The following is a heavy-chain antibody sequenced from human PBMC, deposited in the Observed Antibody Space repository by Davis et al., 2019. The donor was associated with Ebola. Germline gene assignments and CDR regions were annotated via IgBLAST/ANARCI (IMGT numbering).Heavy chain of an antibody. CDR1: GGSITSFY. Sequence: PSETLSLTCTVSGGSITSFYWTWIRQPPGKGLEWLVSIYPCGGTNYNPSLKSRVAMSVDTSKNQFFLRLSFVTAADTAVYYCARDLHGDDRHLDSWGPGTMVTVAS. CDR2: IYPCGGT. V-gene: IGHV4-59*01. D-gene: IGHD4-17*01. J-gene: IGHJ4*02. CDR3: ARDLHGDDRHLDS.